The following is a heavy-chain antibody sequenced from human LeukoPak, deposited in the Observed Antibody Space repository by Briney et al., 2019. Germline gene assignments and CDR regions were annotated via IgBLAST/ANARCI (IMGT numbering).Heavy chain of an antibody. D-gene: IGHD3-3*01. CDR1: GFTFSSYS. CDR3: AVTYYDFWSGYH. V-gene: IGHV3-21*01. CDR2: ISSSSSYI. Sequence: GGSLRLFCAASGFTFSSYSMNWVRQAPGKGLEWVSSISSSSSYIYYADSVKGRFTISRDNAKNSLYLQMNSLRAEDTAVYYCAVTYYDFWSGYHWGQGTLVTVSS. J-gene: IGHJ5*02.